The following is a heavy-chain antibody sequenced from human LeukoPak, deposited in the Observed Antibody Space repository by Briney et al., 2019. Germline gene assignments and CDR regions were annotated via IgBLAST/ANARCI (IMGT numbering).Heavy chain of an antibody. CDR1: GFTFSSYG. V-gene: IGHV3-33*01. CDR2: IWYDGSNK. D-gene: IGHD5-12*01. CDR3: ARDRRVASLDY. J-gene: IGHJ4*02. Sequence: GGSLRLSCAASGFTFSSYGMHWVRQAPGKGPEWVAVIWYDGSNKYYADSVKGRFTTSRDNSKNTLYLQMNSLRAEDTAVYYRARDRRVASLDYWGQGTLVTVSS.